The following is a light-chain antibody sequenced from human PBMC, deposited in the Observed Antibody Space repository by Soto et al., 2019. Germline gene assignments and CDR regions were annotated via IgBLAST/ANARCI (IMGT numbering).Light chain of an antibody. CDR2: GES. V-gene: IGKV1-39*01. CDR3: QPTYSPPWT. CDR1: QSIGTY. Sequence: DIQMTQSPSSLSASLGDRVSITCRASQSIGTYFNWYQQKPGKAPKLLISGESTLQGGVPSRFSGSVSGTEFTLTISSLQPGDLATYFCQPTYSPPWTFAHGTQVDI. J-gene: IGKJ1*01.